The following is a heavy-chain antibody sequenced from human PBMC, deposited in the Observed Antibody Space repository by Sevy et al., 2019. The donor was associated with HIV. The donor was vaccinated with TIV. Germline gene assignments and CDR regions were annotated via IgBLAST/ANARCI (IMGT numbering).Heavy chain of an antibody. CDR1: AYTFTTHW. CDR2: MSPGDSDP. D-gene: IGHD6-19*01. CDR3: ARLDSSSIGWSPRYYFDY. Sequence: GESLKISCKGSAYTFTTHWIGWVRQMPGKGLEWMGIMSPGDSDPRYSPSFQGQVTMSVDKSASTAYLQWHSLETSDTAIYDCARLDSSSIGWSPRYYFDYWGQGTLVTVSS. V-gene: IGHV5-51*01. J-gene: IGHJ4*02.